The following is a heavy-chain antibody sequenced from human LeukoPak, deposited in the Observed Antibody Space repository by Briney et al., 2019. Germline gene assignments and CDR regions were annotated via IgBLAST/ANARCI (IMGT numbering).Heavy chain of an antibody. J-gene: IGHJ3*02. D-gene: IGHD3-10*01. CDR1: GYTLTELS. CDR3: ATQASQLLWFGEDRGFDI. V-gene: IGHV1-24*01. Sequence: GASVKVSCKVSGYTLTELSMHWVRQAPGKGLEWMGGFDPEDGETIYAQKFQGRVTMTEDTSTDTAYMELSNLRSEDTAVYYCATQASQLLWFGEDRGFDIWGQGTMVTVSS. CDR2: FDPEDGET.